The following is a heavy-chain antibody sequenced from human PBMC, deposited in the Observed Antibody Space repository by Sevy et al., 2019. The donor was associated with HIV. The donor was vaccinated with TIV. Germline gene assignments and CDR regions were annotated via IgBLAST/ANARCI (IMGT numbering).Heavy chain of an antibody. V-gene: IGHV1-69*13. CDR1: GGTFTSYL. J-gene: IGHJ4*02. Sequence: ASVKVSCKTSGGTFTSYLISWVRQAPGQGREWMGGIIPLLRLSNYAQKLQGRLTITADETTSTVYMELRSLTSEDTAVYFCARDQDGDYVYSGQGSLVTVSS. CDR2: IIPLLRLS. CDR3: ARDQDGDYVY. D-gene: IGHD4-17*01.